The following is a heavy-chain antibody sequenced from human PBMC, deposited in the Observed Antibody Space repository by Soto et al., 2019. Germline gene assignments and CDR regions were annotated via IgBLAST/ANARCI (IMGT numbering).Heavy chain of an antibody. CDR2: ISAYNGNT. CDR1: GYTFTSYG. CDR3: AGLGDYSSHYYYYGMDV. D-gene: IGHD4-17*01. V-gene: IGHV1-18*01. J-gene: IGHJ6*02. Sequence: ASVKVSCKASGYTFTSYGISWVRQAPGQGLEWMGWISAYNGNTNYAQKLQGRVTMATDTSTSTAYMELRSLRSDDTAVYYCAGLGDYSSHYYYYGMDVWGQGTTVTAP.